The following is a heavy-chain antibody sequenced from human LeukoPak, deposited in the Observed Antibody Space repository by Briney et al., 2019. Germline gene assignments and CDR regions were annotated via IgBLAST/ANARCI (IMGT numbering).Heavy chain of an antibody. V-gene: IGHV3-23*03. CDR2: IYTSGSST. J-gene: IGHJ5*02. CDR3: AKDVS. CDR1: GSTVSKYG. Sequence: GGSLSLACAASGSTVSKYGMSWVRQAPGKGLEWVSFIYTSGSSTFYADSVKGRFTISRDNSKNTLYLQMNSLRAEDTAVYYCAKDVSWGQGTLVTVSS.